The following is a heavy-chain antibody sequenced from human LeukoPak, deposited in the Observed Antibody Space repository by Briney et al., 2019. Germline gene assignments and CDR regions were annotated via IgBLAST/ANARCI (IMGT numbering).Heavy chain of an antibody. CDR2: ISYDGSNK. J-gene: IGHJ6*02. V-gene: IGHV3-30*03. CDR1: GFTFRSYG. D-gene: IGHD2-15*01. Sequence: GGSLRLSCAASGFTFRSYGMHWVRQAPGKGPEWVAVISYDGSNKHYADSVKGRFTVSRDNSKNLLYLQMNSLRAEDTAVYYCARVGRLTLEYCSGGSWYYPYYYYGMDVWGQGTTVTVSS. CDR3: ARVGRLTLEYCSGGSWYYPYYYYGMDV.